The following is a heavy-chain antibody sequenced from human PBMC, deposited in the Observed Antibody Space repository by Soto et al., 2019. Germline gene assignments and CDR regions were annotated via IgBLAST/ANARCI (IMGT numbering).Heavy chain of an antibody. V-gene: IGHV3-15*07. J-gene: IGHJ6*02. D-gene: IGHD3-10*01. CDR1: GLTFRNAW. CDR3: TTDYVLLWFGESRGLDYYYGMDV. Sequence: GGSLRLPCAACGLTFRNAWMNGVRQAQGKGLEWVGRIKSKTDGGTTGYAAPVKGRFTISRDDSKNTLYLQMNSLKTEDTAVYYCTTDYVLLWFGESRGLDYYYGMDVWGQGTTVTVSS. CDR2: IKSKTDGGTT.